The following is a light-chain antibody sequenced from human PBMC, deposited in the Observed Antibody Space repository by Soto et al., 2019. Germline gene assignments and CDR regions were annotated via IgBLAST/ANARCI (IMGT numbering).Light chain of an antibody. CDR1: HTVSDN. J-gene: IGKJ4*01. CDR2: GAS. V-gene: IGKV3-15*01. Sequence: MTQSPATVSVAPGERVTLSCRASHTVSDNLAWYQQKPGQAPRLLIHGASTRAPGIPARFSGSGSGTEFTLTIKTLQSEDFAVYYCQQYNDWPLTFGGGTKVETK. CDR3: QQYNDWPLT.